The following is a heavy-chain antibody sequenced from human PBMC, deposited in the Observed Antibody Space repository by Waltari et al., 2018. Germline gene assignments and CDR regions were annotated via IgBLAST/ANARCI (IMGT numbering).Heavy chain of an antibody. J-gene: IGHJ3*02. Sequence: EVQLVESGGGLIQPGGSLRLSCAASGFTVSSNYLRWVRQAPGKGLAGGSVIYGVRDTYCSNSVKGRFTISRDNSRSTLYIQMTSLRAEDTAVYYCATLFQAGDAFDIWGQGTMVTVSS. CDR2: IYGVRDT. CDR3: ATLFQAGDAFDI. V-gene: IGHV3-53*01. D-gene: IGHD2-21*01. CDR1: GFTVSSNY.